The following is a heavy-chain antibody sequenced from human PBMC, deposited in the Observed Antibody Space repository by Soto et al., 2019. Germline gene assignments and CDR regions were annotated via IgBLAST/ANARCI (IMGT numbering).Heavy chain of an antibody. Sequence: EVQLVESGGGLVQPGGSLRLSCAASGFTFSSYEMNWVRQAPGKGLEWVSYISSSGSTIYYADSVKGRFTISRDNAKNSLYLQMNSLRAEDTTVYYCARDLGYCTNGVCDYYYGMVVWGQGTTVTVSS. V-gene: IGHV3-48*03. CDR2: ISSSGSTI. CDR1: GFTFSSYE. J-gene: IGHJ6*02. D-gene: IGHD2-8*01. CDR3: ARDLGYCTNGVCDYYYGMVV.